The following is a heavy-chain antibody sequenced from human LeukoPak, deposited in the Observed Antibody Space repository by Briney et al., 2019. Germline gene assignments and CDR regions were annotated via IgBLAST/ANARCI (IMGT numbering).Heavy chain of an antibody. CDR3: AKPRTAAIKSYFDY. J-gene: IGHJ4*02. CDR2: IWYDGSNK. D-gene: IGHD2-2*01. Sequence: GGSLRLSCAASGFTFSSYSMNWVRQAPGKGLEWVAVIWYDGSNKYYADSVKGRFTISRDNSKNTLYLQMNSLRAEDTAVYYCAKPRTAAIKSYFDYWGQGTLVTVSS. V-gene: IGHV3-33*06. CDR1: GFTFSSYS.